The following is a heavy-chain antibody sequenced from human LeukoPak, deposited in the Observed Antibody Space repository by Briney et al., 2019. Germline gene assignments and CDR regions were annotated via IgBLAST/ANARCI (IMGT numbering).Heavy chain of an antibody. CDR3: ATDRCSSTSCPENWFDP. CDR1: GYTFTDYY. J-gene: IGHJ5*02. D-gene: IGHD2-2*01. V-gene: IGHV1-69-2*01. Sequence: ASVKVSCKVSGYTFTDYYMHWVQQAPGKGLEWMGLVDPEDGETIYAEKFRGRVTITADTSTDTAYMELSSLRSEDTAVYYCATDRCSSTSCPENWFDPWGQGTLVTVSS. CDR2: VDPEDGET.